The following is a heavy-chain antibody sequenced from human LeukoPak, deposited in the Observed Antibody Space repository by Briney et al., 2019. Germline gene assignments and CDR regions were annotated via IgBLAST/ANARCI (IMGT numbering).Heavy chain of an antibody. CDR1: GFTFNNYA. D-gene: IGHD3-3*01. V-gene: IGHV3-23*01. J-gene: IGHJ4*02. CDR2: ISGSGGTT. Sequence: GGSLRLSCAASGFTFNNYAMSWVRQAPGKGLEWVSAISGSGGTTYYADSVKGRFTISRDNSKNTLYLQMNSLRAEDTAVYYCAKLADFWSGYCSYWGQGTLVTVSS. CDR3: AKLADFWSGYCSY.